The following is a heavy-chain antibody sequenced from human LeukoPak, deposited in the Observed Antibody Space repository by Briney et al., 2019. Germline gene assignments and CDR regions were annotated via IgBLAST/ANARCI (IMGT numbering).Heavy chain of an antibody. CDR2: ISGSGDRT. CDR1: GFTFSNYG. V-gene: IGHV3-23*01. Sequence: GGSLRLSCAASGFTFSNYGMSWVRQAPGKGLEWVSGISGSGDRTYYADSVKGRFSISRDKSKNTLYVQMNSLRAEDTAVYYCAKGSIVGATSYYYMDVWGKGTTVTIS. J-gene: IGHJ6*03. D-gene: IGHD1-26*01. CDR3: AKGSIVGATSYYYMDV.